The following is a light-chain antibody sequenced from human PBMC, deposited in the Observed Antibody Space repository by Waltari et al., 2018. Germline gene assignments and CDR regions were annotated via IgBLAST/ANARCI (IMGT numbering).Light chain of an antibody. CDR2: DVT. CDR3: SSYMDTTTLEL. V-gene: IGLV2-14*03. Sequence: QSALTQPASVSGSPGQSITISCTGTSRDVGRYNYVSWYQQHPGKAPKLIIYDVTNRPSGVSNRFSGSKSGNTASLTISGLQAEDEADYYCSSYMDTTTLELFGGGTSLTVL. CDR1: SRDVGRYNY. J-gene: IGLJ2*01.